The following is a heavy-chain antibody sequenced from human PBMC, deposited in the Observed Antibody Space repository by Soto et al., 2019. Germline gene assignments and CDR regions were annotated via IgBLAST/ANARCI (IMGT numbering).Heavy chain of an antibody. V-gene: IGHV1-2*02. Sequence: GAPVKVSCKASGYTFTAYYVHWMRQAPGQGLEWMGWINPTSGATNLAQKFQGRVTLTRDTSINTAYMELSRLRSDDTAVYYCAKSAAYYDTSGYSWGQGTLVTVSS. CDR2: INPTSGAT. D-gene: IGHD3-22*01. CDR3: AKSAAYYDTSGYS. J-gene: IGHJ5*02. CDR1: GYTFTAYY.